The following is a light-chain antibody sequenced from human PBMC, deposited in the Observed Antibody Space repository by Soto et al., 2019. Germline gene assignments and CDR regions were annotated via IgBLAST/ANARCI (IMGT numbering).Light chain of an antibody. Sequence: DIQMTQSPSSLSASVGDRVTIPCRASQSISSYLNWYQHKPGKAPKVLIYAATSLQSGVPSRFSGSGSGTDFTLTISSLQPADFATYYCQQSYSTPHTFGGGTKVEIK. CDR2: AAT. J-gene: IGKJ4*01. V-gene: IGKV1-39*01. CDR3: QQSYSTPHT. CDR1: QSISSY.